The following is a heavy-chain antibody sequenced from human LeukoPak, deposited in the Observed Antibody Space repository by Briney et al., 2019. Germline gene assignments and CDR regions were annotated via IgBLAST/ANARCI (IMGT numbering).Heavy chain of an antibody. CDR1: GFTFSSYW. V-gene: IGHV3-74*01. CDR2: NTDGSST. CDR3: AREAAAGTFDY. Sequence: GGSLRLSCAASGFTFSSYWMSWVRQAPGKGLVWVSRNTDGSSTSYVDSVKGRFTISRDNAKNSLYLQMNSLRAEDTAVYYCAREAAAGTFDYWGQGTLVTVSS. D-gene: IGHD6-13*01. J-gene: IGHJ4*02.